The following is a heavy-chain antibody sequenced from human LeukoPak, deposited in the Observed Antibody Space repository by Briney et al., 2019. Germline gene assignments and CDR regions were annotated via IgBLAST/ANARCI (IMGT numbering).Heavy chain of an antibody. CDR1: GFTFSSFA. D-gene: IGHD4-17*01. V-gene: IGHV3-23*01. CDR3: AREKYNNGDYEDY. Sequence: PGGSLRLSCAASGFTFSSFAMNWVRQAPGKGLEWVSIISGSGDTTHYTDSVKGRFTVSRDNSKNTLYLQMNSLRAEDTAVYYGAREKYNNGDYEDYWGQGTLVTVSS. CDR2: ISGSGDTT. J-gene: IGHJ4*02.